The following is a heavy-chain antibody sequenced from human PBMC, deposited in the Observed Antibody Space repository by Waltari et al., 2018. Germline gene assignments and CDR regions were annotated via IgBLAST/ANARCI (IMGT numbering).Heavy chain of an antibody. CDR2: INTNTGNP. CDR1: GGTFSSYA. Sequence: QVQLVQSGAEVKKPGSSVKVSCKASGGTFSSYAISWVRQAPGQGLEWMGWINTNTGNPTYAQGFTGRFVFSLDTSVSTAYLQISSLKAEDTAVYYCARDLIAASLSRNWFDPWGQGTLVTVSS. J-gene: IGHJ5*02. D-gene: IGHD5-12*01. CDR3: ARDLIAASLSRNWFDP. V-gene: IGHV7-4-1*02.